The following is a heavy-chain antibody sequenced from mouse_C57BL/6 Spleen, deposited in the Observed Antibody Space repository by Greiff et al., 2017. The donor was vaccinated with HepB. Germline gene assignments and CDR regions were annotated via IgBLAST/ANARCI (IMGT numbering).Heavy chain of an antibody. V-gene: IGHV1-64*01. CDR2: IHPNSGST. D-gene: IGHD2-10*01. J-gene: IGHJ4*01. Sequence: QVQLKQPGAELVKPGASVKLSCKASGYTFTSYWMHWVKQRPGQGLEWIGMIHPNSGSTNYNEKFKSKATLTVDKSSSTAYMQLSSLTSEDSAVYYCARARAYYGNYEAMDYWGQGTSVTVSS. CDR1: GYTFTSYW. CDR3: ARARAYYGNYEAMDY.